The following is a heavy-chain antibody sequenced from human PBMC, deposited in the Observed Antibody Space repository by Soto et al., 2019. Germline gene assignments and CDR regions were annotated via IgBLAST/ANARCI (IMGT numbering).Heavy chain of an antibody. CDR3: ARENVAARYKNWFDP. D-gene: IGHD6-6*01. CDR1: GGSVSSGSYY. V-gene: IGHV4-61*01. Sequence: SETLSLTCTVSGGSVSSGSYYWSWIRQPPGKGLEWIGYIYYSGSTNYNPSLKSRVTISVDTSKNQFSLKLSSVTAADTAVYYCARENVAARYKNWFDPSGQGTLVTVSS. CDR2: IYYSGST. J-gene: IGHJ5*02.